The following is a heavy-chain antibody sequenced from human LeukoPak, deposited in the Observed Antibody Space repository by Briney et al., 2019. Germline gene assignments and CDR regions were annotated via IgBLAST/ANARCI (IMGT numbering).Heavy chain of an antibody. J-gene: IGHJ4*02. CDR2: ISGSAGST. D-gene: IGHD6-13*01. CDR3: AKLQGIAAAGPPCFEN. V-gene: IGHV3-23*01. Sequence: GGSLRLSCAASGFTFSKYAMSWVRQAPGKGLEWVSVISGSAGSTHYADSVKGRFTISRDNSKDTLYLQVDSLRVEDTAVYYCAKLQGIAAAGPPCFENWGQGKLGTVSS. CDR1: GFTFSKYA.